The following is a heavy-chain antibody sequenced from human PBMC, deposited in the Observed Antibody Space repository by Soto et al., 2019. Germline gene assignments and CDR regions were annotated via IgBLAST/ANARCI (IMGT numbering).Heavy chain of an antibody. Sequence: LRLSCAASGFIFSSYAMSWVRQAPGKGLEWVSAISGSDGSTYYADSVKGRFTISRDNSRNTLYLQMNSLRAEDTAVYYCAKDGVAHIPLYTSGSSYDHWGQGTLVTVSS. V-gene: IGHV3-23*01. D-gene: IGHD3-22*01. CDR1: GFIFSSYA. J-gene: IGHJ4*02. CDR2: ISGSDGST. CDR3: AKDGVAHIPLYTSGSSYDH.